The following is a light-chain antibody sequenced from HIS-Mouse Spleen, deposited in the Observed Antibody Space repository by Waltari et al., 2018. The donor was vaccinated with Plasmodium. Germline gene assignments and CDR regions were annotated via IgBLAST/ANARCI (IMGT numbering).Light chain of an antibody. CDR3: YSTDSSGNHRV. Sequence: SYELTPPPSVSVSPGQTARITCSGDALPKTYAYWYQQKSGQAPVLVIYEDSKRPSGSPERFDGSSSGTMATLTISGAQVEDEADYYCYSTDSSGNHRVFGGGTKLTVL. CDR1: ALPKTY. CDR2: EDS. V-gene: IGLV3-10*01. J-gene: IGLJ3*02.